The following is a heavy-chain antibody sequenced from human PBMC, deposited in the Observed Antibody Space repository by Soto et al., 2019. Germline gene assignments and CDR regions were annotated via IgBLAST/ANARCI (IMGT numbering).Heavy chain of an antibody. V-gene: IGHV4-61*01. CDR1: GGSVSIGTYY. CDR2: IHYSGST. D-gene: IGHD2-21*01. J-gene: IGHJ4*02. CDR3: TRGGDAYKNGH. Sequence: QVQLQESGPGLVKPSETLSLTCTVPGGSVSIGTYYWSWIRQPPGKGLEWIGFIHYSGSTNYNPSLKSRVTMSVYTSKNQFSLKLTSVNAVGTAVYYCTRGGDAYKNGHWGQGTLVIVSS.